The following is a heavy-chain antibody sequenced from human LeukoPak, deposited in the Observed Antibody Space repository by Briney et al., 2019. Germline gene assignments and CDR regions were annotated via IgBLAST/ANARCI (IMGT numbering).Heavy chain of an antibody. Sequence: ASVKVSCKASGYAFTSYDINWVRHATGQGLEWMGWMNPNSGNTGYAQKLQGRVTMTRNTSISTAYMELSSLRSEDTAVYYCARGRKPRWFGEFPVWGQGTLVTVSS. J-gene: IGHJ4*02. CDR1: GYAFTSYD. CDR3: ARGRKPRWFGEFPV. D-gene: IGHD3-10*01. CDR2: MNPNSGNT. V-gene: IGHV1-8*01.